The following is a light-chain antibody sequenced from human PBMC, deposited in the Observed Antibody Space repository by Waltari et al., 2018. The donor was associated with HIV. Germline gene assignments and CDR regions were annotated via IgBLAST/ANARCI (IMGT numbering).Light chain of an antibody. CDR2: EVS. CDR3: CSYAGSSTFVV. V-gene: IGLV2-23*02. CDR1: SSDVGRYNL. J-gene: IGLJ2*01. Sequence: QSALTQPASVSGSPGQSITISCTGTSSDVGRYNLVSWYQQHPGKAPKLRIYEVSKRPSGVSNRFSGSKSGNTASLTISGLQAEDEADYYCCSYAGSSTFVVFGGGTKLTVL.